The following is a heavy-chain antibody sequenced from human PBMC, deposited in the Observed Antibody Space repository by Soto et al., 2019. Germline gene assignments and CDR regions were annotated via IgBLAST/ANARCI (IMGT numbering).Heavy chain of an antibody. CDR3: ARRTRPVWYGGGYFDL. CDR2: IHRNEIS. V-gene: IGHV4-4*02. J-gene: IGHJ2*01. Sequence: QVQLQESGPGLVTPSGTVSLTCDVSSGSINSNHWWSWVRQSPGKGLEWIGEIHRNEISNYNPSLKSRVPITIDTSGNLSPLRLNSVTAADTAVYYCARRTRPVWYGGGYFDLWGRGTLVIVSS. D-gene: IGHD3-10*01. CDR1: SGSINSNHW.